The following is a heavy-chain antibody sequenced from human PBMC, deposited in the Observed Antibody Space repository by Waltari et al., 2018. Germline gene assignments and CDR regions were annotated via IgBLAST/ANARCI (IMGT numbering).Heavy chain of an antibody. Sequence: EVQLVESGGGLVKPGGSLRLSCVASGFKFSAYAMNWVRQAPGKGLEWVSSIGSSSSFMDYADSVRGRFTVSRDNAKNTLDLQMDTLRAEDTAVYYCAREGAEQWVVEDYGMDVWGQGTTVTVSS. V-gene: IGHV3-21*02. D-gene: IGHD6-19*01. CDR1: GFKFSAYA. J-gene: IGHJ6*02. CDR2: IGSSSSFM. CDR3: AREGAEQWVVEDYGMDV.